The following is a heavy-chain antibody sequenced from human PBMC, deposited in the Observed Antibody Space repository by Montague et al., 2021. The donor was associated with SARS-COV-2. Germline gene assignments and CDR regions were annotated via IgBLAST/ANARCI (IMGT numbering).Heavy chain of an antibody. CDR2: DYFTERT. Sequence: SETLSLTCTSTNGPTIFRLYYSSRSRSPRAKGLDCLGKDYFTERTSYKPSLEARLIISVDTSKNQSSLKLSSVTAADTAVYYCATQEDPSGWIPRPFDFWGQG. J-gene: IGHJ4*02. V-gene: IGHV4-39*01. D-gene: IGHD6-19*01. CDR1: NGPTIFRLYY. CDR3: ATQEDPSGWIPRPFDF.